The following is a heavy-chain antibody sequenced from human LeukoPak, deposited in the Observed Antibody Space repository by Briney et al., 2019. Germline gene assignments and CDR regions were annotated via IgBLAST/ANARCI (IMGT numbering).Heavy chain of an antibody. CDR3: AKAVGTSRAGVDY. V-gene: IGHV3-23*01. J-gene: IGHJ4*01. Sequence: GGFLRLSCAASGFTFGSYAMSWVRQAPGKGLEWVSGISGSGGTTYYADSVKGRFTISRDNSKNTLYLQMNSLRAEDTAVYYCAKAVGTSRAGVDYWGQGTLLTVSS. D-gene: IGHD2-2*01. CDR2: ISGSGGTT. CDR1: GFTFGSYA.